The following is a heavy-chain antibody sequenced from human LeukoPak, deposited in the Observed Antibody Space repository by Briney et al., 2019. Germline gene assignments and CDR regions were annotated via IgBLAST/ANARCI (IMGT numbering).Heavy chain of an antibody. J-gene: IGHJ5*02. V-gene: IGHV3-9*01. CDR2: ISWNSGSI. Sequence: GRSLRLSCAASGFTFDDYAMHWVRQAPGKGLEWVSGISWNSGSIGYADSVKGRFTISRDNAKNSLYLQMNGLRAEDTALYYCAKDKGYGYYNRFDPWGQGTLVTVSS. CDR3: AKDKGYGYYNRFDP. D-gene: IGHD5-18*01. CDR1: GFTFDDYA.